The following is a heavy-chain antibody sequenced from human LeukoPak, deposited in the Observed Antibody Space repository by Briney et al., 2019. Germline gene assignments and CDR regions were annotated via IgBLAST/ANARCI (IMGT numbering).Heavy chain of an antibody. D-gene: IGHD3-22*01. V-gene: IGHV3-15*01. CDR2: IKSKTDGGTT. CDR1: GFTFSDAW. J-gene: IGHJ4*02. Sequence: GGSLRLSCAASGFTFSDAWMSWVRQAPGKGLEWVGRIKSKTDGGTTDYAAPVKGRFTISRDDSKNTLYLQLSSLKTEDTAVYYCITSYYYDSSGYGVWGQGTLVPVSS. CDR3: ITSYYYDSSGYGV.